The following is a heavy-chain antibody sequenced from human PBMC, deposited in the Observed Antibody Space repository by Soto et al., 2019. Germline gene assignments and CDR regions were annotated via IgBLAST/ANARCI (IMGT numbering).Heavy chain of an antibody. D-gene: IGHD1-26*01. V-gene: IGHV3-30*18. CDR1: GFTFSSYG. J-gene: IGHJ4*02. CDR2: ISYDGSNK. CDR3: AKEPGIVGATTSFDY. Sequence: GGSLRLSCAASGFTFSSYGMHWVRQAPGKGLEWVAVISYDGSNKYYADSVKGRFTISRDNSKNTLYLQMNSLRAEDTAVYYCAKEPGIVGATTSFDYWGQGTLVTVSS.